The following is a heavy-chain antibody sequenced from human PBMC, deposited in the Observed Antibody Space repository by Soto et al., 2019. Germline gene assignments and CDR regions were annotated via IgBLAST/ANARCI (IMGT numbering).Heavy chain of an antibody. CDR3: ARGGQWDFLSDY. CDR2: VSAYNGNT. Sequence: GASVKVSCKASGYTFTGYYINWVRQAPGQGLEWMGWVSAYNGNTHYEQKLQGRVTLTTDTSTSTAYMELRSLRSDDTAVYFCARGGQWDFLSDYWGQGTLVTVSS. V-gene: IGHV1-18*01. CDR1: GYTFTGYY. D-gene: IGHD1-26*01. J-gene: IGHJ4*02.